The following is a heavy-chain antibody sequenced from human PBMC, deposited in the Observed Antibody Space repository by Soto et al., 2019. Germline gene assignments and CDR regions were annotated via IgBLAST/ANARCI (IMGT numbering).Heavy chain of an antibody. Sequence: SETLSLTCAVYGGSFSGYYWSWIRQPPGKGLEWIGEINHSGSTNYNPSLKSRVTISVDTSKNQFSLKLSSVTAADTAVYYCAIGRAPAALYYYYYYMDVWGKGTMVTVSS. CDR2: INHSGST. CDR3: AIGRAPAALYYYYYYMDV. CDR1: GGSFSGYY. V-gene: IGHV4-34*01. D-gene: IGHD2-2*01. J-gene: IGHJ6*03.